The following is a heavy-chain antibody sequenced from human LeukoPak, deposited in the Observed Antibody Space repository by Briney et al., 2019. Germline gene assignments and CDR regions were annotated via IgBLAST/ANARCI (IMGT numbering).Heavy chain of an antibody. CDR2: IYYSGST. CDR1: GGSISSSSYY. CDR3: ARPVGPGAAAGEFDY. D-gene: IGHD6-13*01. J-gene: IGHJ4*02. V-gene: IGHV4-39*01. Sequence: SETLSLTCTVSGGSISSSSYYWGWIRQPPGKGLEWIASIYYSGSTYYNPSLKSRVTISVDTSKNQFSLKLSSVTAADPAVYYCARPVGPGAAAGEFDYGGQGTRVTVS.